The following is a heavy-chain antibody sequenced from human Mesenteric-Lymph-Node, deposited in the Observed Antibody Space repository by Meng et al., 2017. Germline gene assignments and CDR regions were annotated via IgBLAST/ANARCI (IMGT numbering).Heavy chain of an antibody. CDR2: INHSGST. D-gene: IGHD4-17*01. J-gene: IGHJ4*02. Sequence: QVRLQQWGAGLLKPSETLSLPCAVYGGSFSGYYWSWIRQPPGKGLEWIGEINHSGSTNYNPSLKSRVTISVDTSKNQFSLKLSSVTAADTAVYYCARGRGYGDYGSLYWGQGTLVTVSS. V-gene: IGHV4-34*01. CDR3: ARGRGYGDYGSLY. CDR1: GGSFSGYY.